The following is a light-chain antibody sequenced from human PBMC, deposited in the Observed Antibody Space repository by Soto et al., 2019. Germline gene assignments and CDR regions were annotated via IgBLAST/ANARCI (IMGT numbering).Light chain of an antibody. V-gene: IGKV3-20*01. CDR1: QSVSSSY. CDR3: QQYSSSPSYT. J-gene: IGKJ2*01. Sequence: EIVLTQSPGTLSLSPGERATLSCRASQSVSSSYLAWYQQKPGQAPRLLIYGASSRATGIPNRFSGSGSGTAFTLTISILEPEDFAVYYCQQYSSSPSYTFGQGTQLESK. CDR2: GAS.